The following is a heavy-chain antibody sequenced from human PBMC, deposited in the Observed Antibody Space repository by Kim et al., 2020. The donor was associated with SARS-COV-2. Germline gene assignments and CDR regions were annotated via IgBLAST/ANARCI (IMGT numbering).Heavy chain of an antibody. J-gene: IGHJ4*02. CDR3: TRETKRYCSSTSCYTFDY. Sequence: KGRFTISRDDSKSIAYLQMNSLKTEDTAVYYCTRETKRYCSSTSCYTFDYWGQGTLVTVSS. D-gene: IGHD2-2*02. V-gene: IGHV3-49*02.